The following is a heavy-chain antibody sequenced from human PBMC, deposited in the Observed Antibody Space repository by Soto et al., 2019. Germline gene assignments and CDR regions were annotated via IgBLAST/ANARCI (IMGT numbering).Heavy chain of an antibody. V-gene: IGHV4-59*01. D-gene: IGHD3-16*02. Sequence: SETLSLTCSVSGVSISSYFWSWIRQPPGRGLEWIGYTYHRGSTNYSPSLKSRVAISLDTSENQFSLKLSSVTAADTAVYYCARIGGYHGPLDYWGQGTPVTVSS. J-gene: IGHJ4*02. CDR3: ARIGGYHGPLDY. CDR1: GVSISSYF. CDR2: TYHRGST.